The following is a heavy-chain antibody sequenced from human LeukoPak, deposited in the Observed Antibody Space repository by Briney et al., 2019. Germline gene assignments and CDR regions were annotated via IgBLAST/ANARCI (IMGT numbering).Heavy chain of an antibody. CDR2: IYSGGST. CDR3: ARGLSSTYYYDSSGYLWWTSIYYYYYMDV. V-gene: IGHV3-53*01. D-gene: IGHD3-22*01. CDR1: EFTVSVNY. J-gene: IGHJ6*03. Sequence: GGSLRLSCAASEFTVSVNYMSWVRQAPGKGLEWVSFIYSGGSTYYADSVKGRFTISRDSSKNILHLQMNSLRAEDTAVYYCARGLSSTYYYDSSGYLWWTSIYYYYYMDVWGKGTTVTISS.